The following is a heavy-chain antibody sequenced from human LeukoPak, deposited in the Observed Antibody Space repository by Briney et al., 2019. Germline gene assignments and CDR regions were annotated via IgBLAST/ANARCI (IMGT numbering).Heavy chain of an antibody. CDR3: ARDPALTGYSSGWYGENWFDP. Sequence: SETLSLTCTVSGGSISSYYWSWIRQPPGKGLEWIGYIYYSGSTNYNPSLKSRVTISVDTSKNQFSLKLSSVTAADTAVYYCARDPALTGYSSGWYGENWFDPWGQGTLVTVSS. J-gene: IGHJ5*02. V-gene: IGHV4-59*01. CDR1: GGSISSYY. D-gene: IGHD6-19*01. CDR2: IYYSGST.